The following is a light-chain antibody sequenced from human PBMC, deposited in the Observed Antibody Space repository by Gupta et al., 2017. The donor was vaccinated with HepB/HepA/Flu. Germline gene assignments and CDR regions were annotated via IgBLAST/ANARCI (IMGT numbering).Light chain of an antibody. CDR1: QSVFYSSNNKNY. CDR3: QQDDNIPPT. V-gene: IGKV4-1*01. CDR2: WAS. Sequence: DIVMTQSPDSLAVSLGERATINCKSSQSVFYSSNNKNYLTWYQQKPGQPPKLLIYWASTRECGVPDRFSGSGSGTXFTLTIXSLQAEDVAVYYCQQDDNIPPTFGXGTKVEIK. J-gene: IGKJ1*01.